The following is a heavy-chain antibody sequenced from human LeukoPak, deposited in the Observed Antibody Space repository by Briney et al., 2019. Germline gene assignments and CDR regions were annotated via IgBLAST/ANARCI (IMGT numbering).Heavy chain of an antibody. V-gene: IGHV3-53*01. CDR1: GFTVSSNS. CDR2: IYSDNT. CDR3: ARGYDSSGYYYAFDI. D-gene: IGHD3-22*01. J-gene: IGHJ3*02. Sequence: GGSLRLSCTVSGFTVSSNSMSWVRQAPGKGLEWVSFIYSDNTHYSDSVKGRFTISRDNSKNTLYLQMNSLRAEDTAVYYCARGYDSSGYYYAFDIWGQGTMVTVSS.